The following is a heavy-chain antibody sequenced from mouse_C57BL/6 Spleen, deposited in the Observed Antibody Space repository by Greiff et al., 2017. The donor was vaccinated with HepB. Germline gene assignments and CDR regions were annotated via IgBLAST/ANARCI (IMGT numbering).Heavy chain of an antibody. Sequence: DVKLVESGGGLVKPGGSLKLSCAASGFTFSSYAMSWVRQTPEKRLEWVATISDGGSYTYYPDNVKGRFTISRDNAKNNLYLQMSHLKSEDTAMYYCARDLGAGQGTGFAYWGQGTLVTVSA. CDR3: ARDLGAGQGTGFAY. J-gene: IGHJ3*01. D-gene: IGHD3-2*02. CDR1: GFTFSSYA. V-gene: IGHV5-4*01. CDR2: ISDGGSYT.